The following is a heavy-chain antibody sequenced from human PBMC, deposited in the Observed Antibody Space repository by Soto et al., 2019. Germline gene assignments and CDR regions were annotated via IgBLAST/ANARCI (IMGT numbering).Heavy chain of an antibody. D-gene: IGHD4-17*01. Sequence: GTLRLSCSASVFTFSMFSMHWVRQAPGKGLEYVSGISSNGYSTYYADSVKGRFTISRDNSKNTLYLQMSSLRAVDTAVYYCVHPRSTVQIPPTWGQGTLVTVSS. J-gene: IGHJ5*02. CDR1: VFTFSMFS. V-gene: IGHV3-64D*06. CDR3: VHPRSTVQIPPT. CDR2: ISSNGYST.